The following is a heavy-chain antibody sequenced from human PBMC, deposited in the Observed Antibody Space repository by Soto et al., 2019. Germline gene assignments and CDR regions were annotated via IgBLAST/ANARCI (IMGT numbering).Heavy chain of an antibody. J-gene: IGHJ4*02. D-gene: IGHD3-16*01. Sequence: GSLRLSCAASGFNVSTKYMSWVRQAPGKGLEWVSVIYSGGSTFYADSVRGRFTISRDNSKNTVNLQMNSLRAEDTAVYYCARDPWAADYWGQGTLVTVSS. CDR1: GFNVSTKY. CDR3: ARDPWAADY. V-gene: IGHV3-66*01. CDR2: IYSGGST.